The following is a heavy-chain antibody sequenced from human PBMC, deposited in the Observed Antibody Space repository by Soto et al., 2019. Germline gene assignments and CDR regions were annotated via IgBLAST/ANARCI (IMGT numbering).Heavy chain of an antibody. CDR2: IYWDDDK. CDR3: AHSVVAGLGYYFDY. CDR1: GFSLSSTRVA. D-gene: IGHD6-19*01. J-gene: IGHJ4*02. Sequence: QITLKESGPTLVKPTQTLTLTCTFSGFSLSSTRVAVGWIRQPPGKALEWLALIYWDDDKRYSPFLKSRLTIAKDTSKNQVVLTMTNMDPVDTATYYCAHSVVAGLGYYFDYWGQGTPVTGSS. V-gene: IGHV2-5*02.